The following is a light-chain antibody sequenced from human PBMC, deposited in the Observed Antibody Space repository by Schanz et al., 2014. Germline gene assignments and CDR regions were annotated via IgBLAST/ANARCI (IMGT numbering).Light chain of an antibody. CDR2: DVG. CDR3: SSYTNINTPQYV. Sequence: QSALTQPASVSGSPGQSITMSCTGTSSDVGGYNYVSWYQQHPGKAPKLMIYDVGNRPSGVSYRFSGSKSGYTASLTISGLQVEDGADYYCSSYTNINTPQYVFGTGTKLTVL. V-gene: IGLV2-14*01. CDR1: SSDVGGYNY. J-gene: IGLJ1*01.